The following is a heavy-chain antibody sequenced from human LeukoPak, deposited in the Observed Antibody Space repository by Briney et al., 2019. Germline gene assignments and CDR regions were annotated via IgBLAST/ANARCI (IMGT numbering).Heavy chain of an antibody. CDR3: ARSPYNWNDSPYYMDV. D-gene: IGHD1-1*01. CDR2: IYSGGRT. CDR1: RFTVRSNY. J-gene: IGHJ6*03. Sequence: GGSLRLSCAASRFTVRSNYMSWVRQAPGKGLEWVSVIYSGGRTYYADAVKGRFTVSRDNSKNTLYLQMNSLRAEDTAVYYCARSPYNWNDSPYYMDVWGKGTTVTVSS. V-gene: IGHV3-66*02.